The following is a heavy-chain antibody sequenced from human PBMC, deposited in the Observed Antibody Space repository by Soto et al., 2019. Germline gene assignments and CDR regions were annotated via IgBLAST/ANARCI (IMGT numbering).Heavy chain of an antibody. CDR1: GFTFSDYS. J-gene: IGHJ4*02. CDR3: ARDHMGTTFFDY. V-gene: IGHV3-21*01. D-gene: IGHD1-7*01. Sequence: EVQLVESGGGLVKPGGSLRLSCAASGFTFSDYSMNWVRQAPGKGLEWVSSLSSTGDYRYYADSVRGRFTISRDNAKNSLYLQMNSLRAEDTAVYYCARDHMGTTFFDYWGQGTLVTVSS. CDR2: LSSTGDYR.